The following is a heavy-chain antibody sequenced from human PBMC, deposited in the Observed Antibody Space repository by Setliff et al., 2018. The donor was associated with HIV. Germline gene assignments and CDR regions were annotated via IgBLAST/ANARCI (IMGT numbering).Heavy chain of an antibody. CDR1: GFTFSSYA. CDR3: ARGSPILVGATDY. Sequence: GGSLRLSCAASGFTFSSYAMTWVRQAPGKGLEWVSVIGGSGVNTYYADSVKGRFTISRGNSKNTLYLQMNRLRAEDTAVYYCARGSPILVGATDYWGQGTLVTVSS. J-gene: IGHJ4*02. D-gene: IGHD1-26*01. V-gene: IGHV3-23*01. CDR2: IGGSGVNT.